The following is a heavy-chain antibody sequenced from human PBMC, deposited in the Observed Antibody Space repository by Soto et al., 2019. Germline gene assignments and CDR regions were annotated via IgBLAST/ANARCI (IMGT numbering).Heavy chain of an antibody. Sequence: EVQLVESGGGLVQPGRSLRLSCAASGFTFEDYGMHWVRQAPGKGPEWASGITWNSGNIAHAQTVKGLFTISRDNAKNSFYLQMNSLRAEDSALYYCVKDGLPSVFVLVFDGSDTWGHGTMVTVSS. J-gene: IGHJ3*02. CDR3: VKDGLPSVFVLVFDGSDT. D-gene: IGHD3-3*01. CDR1: GFTFEDYG. CDR2: ITWNSGNI. V-gene: IGHV3-9*01.